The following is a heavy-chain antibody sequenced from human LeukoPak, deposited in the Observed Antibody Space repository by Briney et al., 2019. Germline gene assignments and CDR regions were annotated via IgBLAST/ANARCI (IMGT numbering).Heavy chain of an antibody. J-gene: IGHJ4*02. CDR2: INPNSGGT. Sequence: ASVKVSCKASGYTFTGYYMHWVRQAPGPGLEGMGWINPNSGGTNYAQKFQGRVTMTRDTSISTAYMELSRLRSDDTAVYYCARFVHKLGWLVRYYFDYWGQGTLVTVSS. CDR1: GYTFTGYY. CDR3: ARFVHKLGWLVRYYFDY. D-gene: IGHD6-19*01. V-gene: IGHV1-2*02.